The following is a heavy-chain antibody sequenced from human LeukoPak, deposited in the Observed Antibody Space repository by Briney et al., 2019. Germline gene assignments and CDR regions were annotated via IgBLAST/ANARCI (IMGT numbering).Heavy chain of an antibody. CDR2: IYYSGST. CDR3: AREEDILTGYKGDY. D-gene: IGHD3-9*01. Sequence: SETLSLTCTVSGGSISSSSYYWGWIRQPPGKGLEWIGSIYYSGSTYYNPSLKSRVTISVDTSKNQFSLKLTSVTAADTTVYYCAREEDILTGYKGDYWGQGTLVTVSS. CDR1: GGSISSSSYY. V-gene: IGHV4-39*07. J-gene: IGHJ4*02.